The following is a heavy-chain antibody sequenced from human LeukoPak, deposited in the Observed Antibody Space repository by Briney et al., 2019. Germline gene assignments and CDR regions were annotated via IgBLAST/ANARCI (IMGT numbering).Heavy chain of an antibody. J-gene: IGHJ4*02. V-gene: IGHV3-9*03. CDR3: ATLGGDFDY. D-gene: IGHD3-16*01. CDR1: GFTFSSYW. CDR2: ISWNSGSI. Sequence: PGGSLRLSCAASGFTFSSYWMHWVRQAPGKGLEWVSGISWNSGSIGYADSVKGRFTISRDNAKNSLYLQMNSLRAEDMALYYCATLGGDFDYWGQGTLVTVSS.